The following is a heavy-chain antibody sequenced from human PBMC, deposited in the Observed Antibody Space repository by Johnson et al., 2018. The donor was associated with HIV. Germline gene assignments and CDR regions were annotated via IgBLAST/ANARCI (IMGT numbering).Heavy chain of an antibody. J-gene: IGHJ3*02. D-gene: IGHD6-13*01. CDR2: ISYDGSKK. Sequence: QVQLVESGGGVVQPGRSLRLSCAASGFTFSSYAMHWVRQAPGKGLEWVAVISYDGSKKYYADSVKGRFTISRDNSKNTLYLQMNSLRAEDTAVYYCARASSSWYQGRAFDIWGQGTMVTVSS. V-gene: IGHV3-30-3*01. CDR1: GFTFSSYA. CDR3: ARASSSWYQGRAFDI.